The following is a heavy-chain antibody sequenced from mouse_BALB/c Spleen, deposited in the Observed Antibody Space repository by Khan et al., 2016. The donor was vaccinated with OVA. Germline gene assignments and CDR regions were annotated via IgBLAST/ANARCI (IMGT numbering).Heavy chain of an antibody. CDR3: ARIAYYYDSEGFAY. CDR1: GFTFSTYG. Sequence: EVELVESGGDLVKPGGSLKLSCAASGFTFSTYGMSWVRQTPGKRLEWVATVSSGGHYTYYPDTVKGRFTISRDNVKNTLYLQMSSLKSEDTAMFYCARIAYYYDSEGFAYWGQGTLVTVSA. J-gene: IGHJ3*01. CDR2: VSSGGHYT. D-gene: IGHD1-1*01. V-gene: IGHV5-6*01.